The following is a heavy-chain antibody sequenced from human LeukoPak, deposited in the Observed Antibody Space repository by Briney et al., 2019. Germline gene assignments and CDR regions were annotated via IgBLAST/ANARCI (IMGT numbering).Heavy chain of an antibody. V-gene: IGHV3-48*04. J-gene: IGHJ4*02. D-gene: IGHD3-16*01. CDR3: ARDSGGITEDFDY. Sequence: PGGSLRLSCAASGLAFGSYSMNWVRQAPGKGLEWVSYISSSRSSIYYAGSVEGRFTISRDNAKNSLYLQMNSLRAEDTAVYYCARDSGGITEDFDYWGQGTLVTVSS. CDR1: GLAFGSYS. CDR2: ISSSRSSI.